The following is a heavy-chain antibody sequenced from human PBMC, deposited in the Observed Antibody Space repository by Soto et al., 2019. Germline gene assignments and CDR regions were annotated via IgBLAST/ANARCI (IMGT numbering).Heavy chain of an antibody. CDR3: ARDGYSGSYLGVFDI. Sequence: HPGGSLRLSXAASGFTFSSYWMHWVRQAPGKGLVWVSRINSDGSSTSYADSVKGRFTISRDNAKNTLYLQMNSLRGEDTAVYYRARDGYSGSYLGVFDIWGQGTMVTVSS. CDR1: GFTFSSYW. D-gene: IGHD1-26*01. CDR2: INSDGSST. V-gene: IGHV3-74*01. J-gene: IGHJ3*02.